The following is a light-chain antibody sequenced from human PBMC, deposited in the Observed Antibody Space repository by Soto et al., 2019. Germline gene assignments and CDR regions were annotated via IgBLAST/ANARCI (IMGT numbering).Light chain of an antibody. CDR3: QQYNNWPAIT. V-gene: IGKV3-15*01. J-gene: IGKJ5*01. CDR2: GAS. CDR1: QSVSNN. Sequence: VVRQAAGTLPLSTGARATLSCRASQSVSNNYLAWYQQKPGQAPRLLIYGASTRATGIPARFSGSGSGTEFTLTISSLQSEDFAVYYCQQYNNWPAITFGQGTRLEI.